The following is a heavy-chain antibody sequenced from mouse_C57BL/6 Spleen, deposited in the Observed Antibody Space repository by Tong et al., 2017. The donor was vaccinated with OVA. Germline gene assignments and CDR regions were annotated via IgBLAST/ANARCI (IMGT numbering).Heavy chain of an antibody. J-gene: IGHJ4*01. CDR3: ARDEGHYASMDY. V-gene: IGHV5-4*01. D-gene: IGHD1-1*02. CDR1: GFTFSDYG. Sequence: EVQLQESGGGLVKPGGSLKLSCAASGFTFSDYGMHWVRQAPEKGLEWVATISDGGSYTYYPDNVKGRFTISRDNAKNNLYLQMSHLKSEDTAMYYCARDEGHYASMDYWGQGTSVTVSS. CDR2: ISDGGSYT.